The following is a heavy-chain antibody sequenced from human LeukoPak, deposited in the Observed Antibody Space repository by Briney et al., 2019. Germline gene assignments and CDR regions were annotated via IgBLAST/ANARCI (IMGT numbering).Heavy chain of an antibody. Sequence: GGSLRLSCAASGFTFSSYAMSWVRQAPGKGLEWVSGISGSDGSTNYADSVKGRFTIPRDNAKNSLYLQMNSLRAEDTAVYYCARNGYNYPFDYWGQGTLITVSS. D-gene: IGHD5-24*01. J-gene: IGHJ4*02. V-gene: IGHV3-23*01. CDR1: GFTFSSYA. CDR2: ISGSDGST. CDR3: ARNGYNYPFDY.